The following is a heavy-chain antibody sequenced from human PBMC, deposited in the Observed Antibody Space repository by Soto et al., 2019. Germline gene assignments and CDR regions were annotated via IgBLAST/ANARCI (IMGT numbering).Heavy chain of an antibody. CDR3: ARERSGTPDY. CDR2: LNPNSGNT. CDR1: GYTFTSYD. J-gene: IGHJ4*02. Sequence: QVQLVQSGAEVKKRGASVNVSCKGSGYTFTSYDINWVRQATGQGLEWMGWLNPNSGNTGYARKFQGRVTMTRNTSISTGYMELSSLRSEDTAVYYCARERSGTPDYWGQVTLVTVSS. D-gene: IGHD1-1*01. V-gene: IGHV1-8*01.